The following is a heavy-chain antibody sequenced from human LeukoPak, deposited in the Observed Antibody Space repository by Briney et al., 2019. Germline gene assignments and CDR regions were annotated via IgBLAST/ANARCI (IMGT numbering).Heavy chain of an antibody. V-gene: IGHV5-51*01. CDR2: IYPGDSET. J-gene: IGHJ4*02. CDR1: GYTFTDYW. D-gene: IGHD4-23*01. Sequence: ASVIVTCKSTGYTFTDYWIGWVRRMPGKGLEWMAIIYPGDSETRYSPSFQGQVTISADKSIATAYLQWSSLKASDTAIYYCARHASSGGNPLDYWAQGTLVTVSS. CDR3: ARHASSGGNPLDY.